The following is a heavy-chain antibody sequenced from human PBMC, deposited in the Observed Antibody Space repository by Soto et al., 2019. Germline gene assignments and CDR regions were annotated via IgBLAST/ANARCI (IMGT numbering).Heavy chain of an antibody. V-gene: IGHV1-46*01. CDR1: GYSFTNFH. CDR3: ERDVIGHDNYETTGYYFDH. D-gene: IGHD3-22*01. J-gene: IGHJ4*02. CDR2: IDPSGGIT. Sequence: QVQLSQFGAEVKKPGASVKVSCKASGYSFTNFHIHWVRQAPGQGLEWMGMIDPSGGITRDAQGLLGRISRTRDASTSTVYMELRSLTSEDRAVYYWERDVIGHDNYETTGYYFDHWGQGTLVTVSS.